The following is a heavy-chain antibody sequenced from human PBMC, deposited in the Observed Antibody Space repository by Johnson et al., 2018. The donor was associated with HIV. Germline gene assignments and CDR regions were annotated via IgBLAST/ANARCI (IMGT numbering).Heavy chain of an antibody. D-gene: IGHD3-16*01. Sequence: QVQLVESGGGLVQPGGSLRLSCAASGFTFSSYDMHWVRQAPGQGMDWVAFISYAGSNEYYADSVKGRFTISRDNSKNALYLQMNSLRADATASYYCAKPPSMGADGFAIWGHGTMVTVSS. CDR3: AKPPSMGADGFAI. CDR2: ISYAGSNE. CDR1: GFTFSSYD. J-gene: IGHJ3*02. V-gene: IGHV3-30*18.